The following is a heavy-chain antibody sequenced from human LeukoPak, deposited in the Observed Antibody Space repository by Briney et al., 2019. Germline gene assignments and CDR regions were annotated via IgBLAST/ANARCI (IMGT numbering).Heavy chain of an antibody. CDR2: ISGSGESI. CDR3: VKALAATYYYDSSPGDY. CDR1: GFTFSTYA. D-gene: IGHD3-22*01. Sequence: GGSLRLSCAASGFTFSTYAMSWVRQAPGKGLEWVSRISGSGESIYYADSVKGRFTISRDNSKNTLYLQMSSLRAEDTTIYYCVKALAATYYYDSSPGDYWGQGTLVTVSS. J-gene: IGHJ4*02. V-gene: IGHV3-23*01.